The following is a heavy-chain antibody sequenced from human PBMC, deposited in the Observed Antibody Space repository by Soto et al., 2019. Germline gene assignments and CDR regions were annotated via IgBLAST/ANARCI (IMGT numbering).Heavy chain of an antibody. CDR2: VYYSGST. CDR3: ARVLVDSLTCNYQFDY. J-gene: IGHJ4*02. D-gene: IGHD3-9*01. V-gene: IGHV4-61*01. CDR1: GGSVSSSSYY. Sequence: QVQLQESGPGLVKPSETLSLTCTVSGGSVSSSSYYWSWIRQPPGKGLEWIGYVYYSGSTNYSPSRKIRISILIDTSKSQFSLKLSSVTAADTAVYYCARVLVDSLTCNYQFDYWGQGTLVTVSS.